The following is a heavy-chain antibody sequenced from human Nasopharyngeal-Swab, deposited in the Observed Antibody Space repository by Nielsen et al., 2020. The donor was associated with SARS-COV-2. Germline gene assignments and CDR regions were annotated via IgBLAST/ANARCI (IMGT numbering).Heavy chain of an antibody. D-gene: IGHD3-3*01. CDR1: GFTFSSYA. J-gene: IGHJ4*02. Sequence: GESLKISRAASGFTFSSYAMSWVRQAPGKGLEWVSAISGSGGSTYYADSVKGRFTISRDNSKNTLYLQMNSLRAEDTAVYYCATSKGDFWSGYYTYYYFDYWGQGTLVTVSS. CDR2: ISGSGGST. V-gene: IGHV3-23*01. CDR3: ATSKGDFWSGYYTYYYFDY.